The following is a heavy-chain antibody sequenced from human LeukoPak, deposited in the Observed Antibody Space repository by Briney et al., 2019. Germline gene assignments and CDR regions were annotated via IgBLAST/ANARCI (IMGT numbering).Heavy chain of an antibody. V-gene: IGHV1-69*04. J-gene: IGHJ6*03. Sequence: ASVKVSCKASGGTFSSYAISWVRQAPGQGLEWMGRIIPILGIANYAQKFQGRVTITADKSTSTAYMELSSLRSEDTAVYYCARDSIKSSPNYYYYYYMDVWGKGTTVTVSS. CDR1: GGTFSSYA. D-gene: IGHD2/OR15-2a*01. CDR3: ARDSIKSSPNYYYYYYMDV. CDR2: IIPILGIA.